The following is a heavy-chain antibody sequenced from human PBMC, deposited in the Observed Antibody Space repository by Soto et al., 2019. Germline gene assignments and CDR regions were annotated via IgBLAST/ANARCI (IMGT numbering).Heavy chain of an antibody. CDR3: ASLKRGLYYFDY. V-gene: IGHV4-31*03. Sequence: QVQLQESGPGLVKPSQTLSLTCTVSGGSISSGGYYWSWIRQHPGKGLEWIGYIYYSGSTYYNPSLKSRVTISVVTSNNQVSLKLSSVTGADTAVYYCASLKRGLYYFDYWGQGTLVTVSS. D-gene: IGHD2-15*01. CDR1: GGSISSGGYY. J-gene: IGHJ4*02. CDR2: IYYSGST.